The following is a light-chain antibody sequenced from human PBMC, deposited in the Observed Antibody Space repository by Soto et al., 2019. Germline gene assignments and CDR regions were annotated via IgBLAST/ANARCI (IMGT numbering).Light chain of an antibody. V-gene: IGLV2-18*01. J-gene: IGLJ1*01. CDR1: SSDVGSYNR. CDR3: SLYTSSSTFV. Sequence: QSVLTQPPSVSGSPGQSVTISCTGTSSDVGSYNRVSWYQQPPGTAPKLMIYEVSNRPSGVPDRFSGSKSGNTASLTISGLQAEDQADYYCSLYTSSSTFVFGTGTKGTAL. CDR2: EVS.